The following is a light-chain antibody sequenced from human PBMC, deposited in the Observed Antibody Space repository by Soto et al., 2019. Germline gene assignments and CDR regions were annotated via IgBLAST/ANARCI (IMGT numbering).Light chain of an antibody. CDR2: SDY. CDR3: AAWNGTLNGLYV. CDR1: SSNIGSLS. J-gene: IGLJ1*01. Sequence: QSVLTQPPSASGTPGQRVTISCSGSSSNIGSLSVDWYQHLPGTAPKLLIYSDYQRPSGVPDRFSGSKSGTSASLAISGLQSEEDADYYCAAWNGTLNGLYVFGTGTKVTVL. V-gene: IGLV1-44*01.